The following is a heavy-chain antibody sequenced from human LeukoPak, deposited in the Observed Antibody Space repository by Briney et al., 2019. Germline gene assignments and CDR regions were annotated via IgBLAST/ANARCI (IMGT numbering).Heavy chain of an antibody. V-gene: IGHV3-11*01. Sequence: GGSLRLSCAASGFTFSDYYMSWIRQTPGKGLEWISCISNSGTTIYYADSVKGRFTIPRDNAKNSLYLQMNGLRAEDTAVYYCARDNSGAYGDSGQGTLVTVSS. J-gene: IGHJ4*02. D-gene: IGHD1-26*01. CDR1: GFTFSDYY. CDR2: ISNSGTTI. CDR3: ARDNSGAYGD.